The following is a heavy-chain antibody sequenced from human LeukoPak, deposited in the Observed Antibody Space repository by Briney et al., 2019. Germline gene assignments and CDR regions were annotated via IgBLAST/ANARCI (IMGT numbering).Heavy chain of an antibody. CDR3: ARAAIAAARIYYYKDV. CDR2: ISTISSYI. J-gene: IGHJ6*03. V-gene: IGHV3-21*01. D-gene: IGHD6-13*01. Sequence: GGSLRLSCAASGFTFGSYSMNWVRQAPGKGLEWVSFISTISSYIHNADSVKGRFTISRDNAENSLYLQMNSLRAEDTAVYYCARAAIAAARIYYYKDVWGKGTTVTVSS. CDR1: GFTFGSYS.